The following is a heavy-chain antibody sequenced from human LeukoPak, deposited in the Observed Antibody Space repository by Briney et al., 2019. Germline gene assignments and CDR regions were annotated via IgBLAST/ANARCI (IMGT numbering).Heavy chain of an antibody. Sequence: GASVKVSCKASGYTFTSYDINWVRQATGQGLEWMGWMNPNSGNTGYAQKFQGRVTMTRNTSISTAYMELRSLRSEDTAVYYCARDLKITIFGVAEADYYYGMDVWGQGTTVTVSS. D-gene: IGHD3-3*01. CDR2: MNPNSGNT. CDR3: ARDLKITIFGVAEADYYYGMDV. CDR1: GYTFTSYD. J-gene: IGHJ6*02. V-gene: IGHV1-8*01.